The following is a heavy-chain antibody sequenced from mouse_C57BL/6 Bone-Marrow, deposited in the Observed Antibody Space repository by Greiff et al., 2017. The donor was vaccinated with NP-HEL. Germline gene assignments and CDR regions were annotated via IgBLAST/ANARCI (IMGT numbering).Heavy chain of an antibody. CDR2: ISGGGGNT. CDR3: ARLPAYYSNFDY. J-gene: IGHJ2*01. D-gene: IGHD2-5*01. CDR1: GFTFSSYT. Sequence: EVQRVESGGGLVKPGGSLKLSCAASGFTFSSYTMSWVRQTPEKRLEWVATISGGGGNTYYPDSVKGRFTISRDNAKNTLDLQMSSLRSEDTALYYCARLPAYYSNFDYWGQGTTLTVSS. V-gene: IGHV5-9*01.